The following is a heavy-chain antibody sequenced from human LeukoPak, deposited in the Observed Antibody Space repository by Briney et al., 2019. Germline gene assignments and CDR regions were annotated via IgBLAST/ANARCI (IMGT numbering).Heavy chain of an antibody. CDR2: INPNGGGT. CDR3: ARGGLNYADASDI. Sequence: ASVKVSCKASGYTFTAHYMHWVRQAPGQGLEWMGWINPNGGGTNYAQKFQGRVTLTRDTSISTMYMELSGLRSDDTAVYYCARGGLNYADASDIWGQGTMVTVSS. V-gene: IGHV1-2*02. J-gene: IGHJ3*02. D-gene: IGHD4-11*01. CDR1: GYTFTAHY.